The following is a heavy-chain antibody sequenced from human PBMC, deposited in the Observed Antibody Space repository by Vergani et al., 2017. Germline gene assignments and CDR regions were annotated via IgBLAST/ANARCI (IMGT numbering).Heavy chain of an antibody. Sequence: EVQLVESGGGLVQPGGSLRLSCAASGFTFSSYEMNWVRQAPGKGLEWVSYISSSGSTIYYADSVKGRFTISRDNAKNSLYLQMNSLRAEDTAVYYCARGAYSSSSIYYWGQGTLVTVSS. V-gene: IGHV3-48*03. CDR2: ISSSGSTI. J-gene: IGHJ4*02. CDR3: ARGAYSSSSIYY. D-gene: IGHD6-6*01. CDR1: GFTFSSYE.